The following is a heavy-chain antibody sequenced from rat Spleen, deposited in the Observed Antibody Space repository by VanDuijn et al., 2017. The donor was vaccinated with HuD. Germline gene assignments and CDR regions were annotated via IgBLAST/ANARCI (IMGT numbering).Heavy chain of an antibody. D-gene: IGHD1-1*01. Sequence: EVKLVESGGGLVQPGRSLKLSCAASGFSFNDYWMGWVRQAPGKGLEWIGEINKDSNIIKYTPSLKDKLTISRDNAQNTLFLQMSKLGSEDTAVYYCARASGDRYCDHWGQGVMVTVSS. CDR2: INKDSNII. CDR1: GFSFNDYW. V-gene: IGHV4-2*01. J-gene: IGHJ2*01. CDR3: ARASGDRYCDH.